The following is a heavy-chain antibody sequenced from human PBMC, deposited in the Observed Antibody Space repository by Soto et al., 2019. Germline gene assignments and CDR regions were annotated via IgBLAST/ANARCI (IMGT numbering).Heavy chain of an antibody. CDR1: GFTFSDSW. D-gene: IGHD3-16*01. CDR3: ASLGRHG. CDR2: IKHDGSEK. J-gene: IGHJ6*02. V-gene: IGHV3-7*01. Sequence: SYAVSGFTFSDSWMDWVRQAPGKGPEWVANIKHDGSEKNYVVSVKGRFTISRDNAKNSLYLQMNSLRAEDTAVYYCASLGRHGWGQGTTVTVSS.